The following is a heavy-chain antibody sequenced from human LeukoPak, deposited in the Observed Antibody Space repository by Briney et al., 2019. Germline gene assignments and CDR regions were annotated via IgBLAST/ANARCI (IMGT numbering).Heavy chain of an antibody. D-gene: IGHD5-18*01. J-gene: IGHJ3*02. CDR2: ISVYNGNT. CDR3: ARVWLDGYRYSYGYTPRSDAFDI. V-gene: IGHV1-18*01. Sequence: ASVKVSCKASGYTFPSYGISWVRQAPGQGLEWMGWISVYNGNTNYAQKLQGRVTMTTDTSTSTAYMELRSLRSDDTAVYYCARVWLDGYRYSYGYTPRSDAFDIWGQGTMVTVSS. CDR1: GYTFPSYG.